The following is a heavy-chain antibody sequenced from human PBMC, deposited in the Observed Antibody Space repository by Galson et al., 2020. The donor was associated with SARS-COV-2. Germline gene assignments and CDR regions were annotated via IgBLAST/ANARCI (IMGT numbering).Heavy chain of an antibody. CDR1: GFTFSSYV. CDR2: ISSSGSST. D-gene: IGHD2-8*02. J-gene: IGHJ5*02. CDR3: AKEDYCIVDACPFDP. Sequence: GESLKISCAASGFTFSSYVMTWVRQAPGKGLEWVSTISSSGSSTYYADSVKGRFTISRDNSKNTLYLQMNSLRAEDTAAYYCAKEDYCIVDACPFDPWGQGTLVTVSA. V-gene: IGHV3-23*01.